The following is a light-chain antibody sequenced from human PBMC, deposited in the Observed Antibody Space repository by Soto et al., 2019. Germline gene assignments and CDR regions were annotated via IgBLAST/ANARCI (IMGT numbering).Light chain of an antibody. J-gene: IGLJ2*01. CDR1: SSVVGSYNL. V-gene: IGLV2-23*01. CDR2: EDN. Sequence: STISCTGTSSVVGSYNLVSWYQHHPGKAPKFIIYEDNKRPSGVSNRFSGSKSGNTASLTISGLQAEDEADYYCCAFVRSNALLFGGGTKVTVL. CDR3: CAFVRSNALL.